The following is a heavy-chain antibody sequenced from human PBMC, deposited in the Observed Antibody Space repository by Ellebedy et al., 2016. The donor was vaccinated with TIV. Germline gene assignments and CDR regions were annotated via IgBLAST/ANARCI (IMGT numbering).Heavy chain of an antibody. CDR3: SRGGWQQLDLGDLSGY. CDR2: INPSGGST. D-gene: IGHD6-13*01. J-gene: IGHJ4*02. V-gene: IGHV1-46*01. Sequence: AASVKVSCKASGYTFTSYYMHWVRQAPGQGLEWMGIINPSGGSTSYAQKFQGRVTMTRDTSTSTVYIELSSLRSEDTAVYYCSRGGWQQLDLGDLSGYWGQGTLVTVSS. CDR1: GYTFTSYY.